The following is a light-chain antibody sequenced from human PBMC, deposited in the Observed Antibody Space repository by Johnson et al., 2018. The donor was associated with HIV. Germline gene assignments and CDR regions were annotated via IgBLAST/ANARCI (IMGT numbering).Light chain of an antibody. Sequence: QSVLTQPPSVSAALGQKVSISCSGSSSNIGNNYVSWYQQLPGTAPKLLIYENNKRPSGIPDRFSGSKSGTSATLGITGLQTGDEADYFCGTWDSSLSTGVFGTGTEVTVL. CDR2: ENN. J-gene: IGLJ1*01. CDR1: SSNIGNNY. CDR3: GTWDSSLSTGV. V-gene: IGLV1-51*02.